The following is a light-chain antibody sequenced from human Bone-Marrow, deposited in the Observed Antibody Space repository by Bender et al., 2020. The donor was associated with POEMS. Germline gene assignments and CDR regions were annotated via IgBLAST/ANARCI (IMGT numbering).Light chain of an antibody. CDR2: ANT. CDR1: SSNIGADYD. CDR3: QVWDSNSDVVV. J-gene: IGLJ2*01. V-gene: IGLV1-40*01. Sequence: QSVLTQPPSVSGAPGQRVTISCAGSSSNIGADYDVHWYQQFPGSAPKRLIYANTIRPSGVPDRFSGSNSGNTATLTISRVEAGDEADYYCQVWDSNSDVVVFGGGTKLTVL.